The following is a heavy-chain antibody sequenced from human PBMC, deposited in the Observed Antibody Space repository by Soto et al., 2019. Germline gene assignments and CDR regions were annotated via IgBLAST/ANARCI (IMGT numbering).Heavy chain of an antibody. J-gene: IGHJ4*02. CDR1: GFSLSTSGVG. V-gene: IGHV2-5*02. Sequence: QITLKESGPTLVKPTQTLTLTCTFSGFSLSTSGVGVGWIRQPPGKALEWLALIYWDDDKRYSPSLKSRLTITKDTSKNQVVPTMTNMDPVDTATYYCAPLGGSGYDYNYFDYWGQGTLVTVSS. D-gene: IGHD5-12*01. CDR2: IYWDDDK. CDR3: APLGGSGYDYNYFDY.